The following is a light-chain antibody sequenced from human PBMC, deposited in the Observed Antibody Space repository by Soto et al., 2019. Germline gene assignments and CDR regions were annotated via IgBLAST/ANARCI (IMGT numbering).Light chain of an antibody. J-gene: IGLJ1*01. CDR3: SSYAGSNKSV. CDR1: SSDVGGYNY. CDR2: EVS. Sequence: QSVLTQPPSASGSPGQSVTISCTGTSSDVGGYNYVSWYQQHPGKAPKLMIYEVSKQPSGVPDRFSGSKSGSTASLTVSGLQPEDEADYYCSSYAGSNKSVFGTGTKVTVL. V-gene: IGLV2-8*01.